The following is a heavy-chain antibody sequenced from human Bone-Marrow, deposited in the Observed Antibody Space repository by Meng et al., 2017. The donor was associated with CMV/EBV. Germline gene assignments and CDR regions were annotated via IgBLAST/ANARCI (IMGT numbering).Heavy chain of an antibody. CDR2: INPESGET. D-gene: IGHD3-16*01. J-gene: IGHJ5*02. Sequence: ASVKVSCKASGYTFTGYYIHWVRQAPGQGLEWVGWINPESGETNYARQFQGRVTMTRDTSISTVYMDLNSLTSDDTAIYYCVPYRTSSYWFGPWGQGTLVTVSS. CDR1: GYTFTGYY. V-gene: IGHV1-2*02. CDR3: VPYRTSSYWFGP.